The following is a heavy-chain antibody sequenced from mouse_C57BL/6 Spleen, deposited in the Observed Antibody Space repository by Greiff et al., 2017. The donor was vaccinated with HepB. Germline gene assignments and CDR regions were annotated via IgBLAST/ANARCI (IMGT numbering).Heavy chain of an antibody. CDR3: ARRGNYGNYYYAMDY. J-gene: IGHJ4*01. Sequence: EVQLQQSGPELVKPGASVKMSCKASGYTFTDYNMHWVKQSHGKSLEWIGYINPNNGGTSYNQKFKGKATLTVNKSSSTAYMELLSLTSEDSAVYYCARRGNYGNYYYAMDYWGQGTSVTVSS. CDR1: GYTFTDYN. D-gene: IGHD2-1*01. CDR2: INPNNGGT. V-gene: IGHV1-22*01.